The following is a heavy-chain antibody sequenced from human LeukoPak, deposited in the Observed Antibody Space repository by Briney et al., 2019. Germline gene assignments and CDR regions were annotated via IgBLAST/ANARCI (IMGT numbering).Heavy chain of an antibody. Sequence: GGSLRLSCAASGFTFSSYWMHWVRQAPGKGLLWVARINGAQSDTTSADSVKGRFTISRDNAENTLYLQMNSLRAEDTAVYFCARGNAHAFDIWGQGTMVTVSS. CDR2: INGAQSDT. CDR3: ARGNAHAFDI. J-gene: IGHJ3*02. D-gene: IGHD1-1*01. V-gene: IGHV3-74*01. CDR1: GFTFSSYW.